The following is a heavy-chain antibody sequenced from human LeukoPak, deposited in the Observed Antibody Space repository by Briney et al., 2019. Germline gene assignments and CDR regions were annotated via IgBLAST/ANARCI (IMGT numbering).Heavy chain of an antibody. CDR2: ISWDGGST. V-gene: IGHV3-43D*03. CDR1: GFTFDDYA. J-gene: IGHJ6*03. Sequence: GGSLRLSCAASGFTFDDYAMHWVRQAPGKGLEWVSLISWDGGSTYYADSVKGRFTISRDNSKNSLYLQMNSLRAEDTALYYCAKDAERVNYYYYYMDVWGKGTTVTVSS. CDR3: AKDAERVNYYYYYMDV. D-gene: IGHD5/OR15-5a*01.